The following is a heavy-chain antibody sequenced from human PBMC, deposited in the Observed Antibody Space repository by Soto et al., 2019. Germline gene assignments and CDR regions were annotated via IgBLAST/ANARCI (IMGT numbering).Heavy chain of an antibody. Sequence: QVQLQESGPGLVKPSQTLSLTCTVSGGSISSGGYYWSWIRQHPGKGLEWIGYIYYSGSTYYNPSLKSRVTISVDTSKNQFSLKLSSVTAADTAVYYCATQAYHITIFGVVKDLVNHWGQGTLVTVSS. CDR1: GGSISSGGYY. J-gene: IGHJ5*02. D-gene: IGHD3-3*01. V-gene: IGHV4-31*03. CDR2: IYYSGST. CDR3: ATQAYHITIFGVVKDLVNH.